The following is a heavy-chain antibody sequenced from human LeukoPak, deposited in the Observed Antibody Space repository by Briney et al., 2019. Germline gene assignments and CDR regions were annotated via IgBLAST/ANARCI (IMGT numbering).Heavy chain of an antibody. CDR2: ISGSGGST. J-gene: IGHJ4*02. CDR3: ARDGSNSGYLKALDY. CDR1: GFTFSSYA. D-gene: IGHD3-9*01. V-gene: IGHV3-23*01. Sequence: GGSLRLSCAASGFTFSSYAMSWVRQAPGKGLEWVSAISGSGGSTYYADSVKGRFTISRDNSKNSLYLQMNSLRADDTAVYYCARDGSNSGYLKALDYWGQGTLLTVSS.